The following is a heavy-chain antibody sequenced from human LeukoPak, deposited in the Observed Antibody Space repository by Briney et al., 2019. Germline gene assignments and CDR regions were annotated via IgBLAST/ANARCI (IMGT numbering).Heavy chain of an antibody. D-gene: IGHD2/OR15-2a*01. CDR3: ARHDCHSNSDAFDV. CDR1: GFTFSSCE. J-gene: IGHJ3*01. V-gene: IGHV3-48*03. Sequence: GGSLRLSCAASGFTFSSCELSWVRQAPAKGLEWVSYISSSGSIIYYADSVKGRLTISRDSAKNSLCLQMNSLRAEDTAVYYCARHDCHSNSDAFDVWDQGTMVTVSS. CDR2: ISSSGSII.